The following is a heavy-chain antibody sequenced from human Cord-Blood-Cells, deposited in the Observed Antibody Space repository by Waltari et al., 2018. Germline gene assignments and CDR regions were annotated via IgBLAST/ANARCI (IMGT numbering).Heavy chain of an antibody. Sequence: QVQLVESGGGVVQPGRSLRLPCAASGFTFSSCGMHWVRQAPGKGLEWVAVIWYDGSNKYYADAVKGRFTISRDNSKNTLYLQMNSLRAEDTAVYYCARDSQDIVVVVAATNAFDIWGQGTMVTVSS. CDR2: IWYDGSNK. J-gene: IGHJ3*02. CDR1: GFTFSSCG. CDR3: ARDSQDIVVVVAATNAFDI. D-gene: IGHD2-15*01. V-gene: IGHV3-33*01.